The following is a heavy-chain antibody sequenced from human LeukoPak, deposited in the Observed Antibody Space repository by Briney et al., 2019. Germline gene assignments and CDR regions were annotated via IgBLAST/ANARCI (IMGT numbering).Heavy chain of an antibody. CDR2: INHSGST. V-gene: IGHV4-34*01. J-gene: IGHJ5*02. CDR1: GGSFSGYY. CDR3: ARQSTLLNWFDP. Sequence: TTSETLSLTCAVYGGSFSGYYWSWIRQPPGKGLEWIGEINHSGSTNYNPSLKSRVTISVDTSKNQFSLKLSSVTAADTAVYYCARQSTLLNWFDPWGQGTLVTVSS.